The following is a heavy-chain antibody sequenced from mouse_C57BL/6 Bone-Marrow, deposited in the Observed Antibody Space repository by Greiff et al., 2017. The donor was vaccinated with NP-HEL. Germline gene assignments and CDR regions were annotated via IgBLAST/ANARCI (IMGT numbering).Heavy chain of an antibody. Sequence: EVKLQQSGPELVKPGASVKMSCKASGYTFTDYNMHWVKQSHGKSLEWIGYINPNNGGTSYNQKFKGKATLTVNKSSSTAYMELRSLTSEDSAVYYCARSGLLRQYYFDYWGQGTTLTVSS. J-gene: IGHJ2*01. D-gene: IGHD1-1*01. CDR3: ARSGLLRQYYFDY. V-gene: IGHV1-22*01. CDR1: GYTFTDYN. CDR2: INPNNGGT.